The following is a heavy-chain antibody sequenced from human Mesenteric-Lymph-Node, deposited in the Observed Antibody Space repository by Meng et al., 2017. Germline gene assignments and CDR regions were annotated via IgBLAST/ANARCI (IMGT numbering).Heavy chain of an antibody. J-gene: IGHJ4*02. D-gene: IGHD1-7*01. V-gene: IGHV4-34*10. Sequence: QVQLQESGPGLLKPSETLSLTCAVYGGSFSGYYWSWIRQPPGKGLEWIGEINHSGSTNYNPSLKSRVTISVDTSKNQFYLSLFSVTAADTAVYYCGRDQGRELINHWGQGTLVTVSS. CDR3: GRDQGRELINH. CDR1: GGSFSGYY. CDR2: INHSGST.